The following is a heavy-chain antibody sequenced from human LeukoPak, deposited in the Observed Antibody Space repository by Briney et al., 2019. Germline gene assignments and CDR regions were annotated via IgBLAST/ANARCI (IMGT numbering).Heavy chain of an antibody. CDR1: GYTFTSYD. CDR3: ARDSPTVTTSPLY. D-gene: IGHD4-11*01. Sequence: ASVKVSCKASGYTFTSYDINWVRQATGQGLEWMGWMNSNSGNTGYAQKFQGRVTMTRNTSISTAYMELSSLRSEDTAVYYCARDSPTVTTSPLYWGQGTLVTVSS. CDR2: MNSNSGNT. V-gene: IGHV1-8*01. J-gene: IGHJ4*02.